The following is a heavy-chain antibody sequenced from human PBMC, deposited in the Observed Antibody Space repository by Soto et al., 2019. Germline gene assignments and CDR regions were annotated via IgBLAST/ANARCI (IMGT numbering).Heavy chain of an antibody. CDR1: GGTFSNYA. D-gene: IGHD6-19*01. J-gene: IGHJ4*02. CDR3: LTTRPQWLVPYFAY. Sequence: SVKVSCKASGGTFSNYAITWVRQAPGQGLEWLGRIIPIFGTTDYAQKFQGRVTITADESTTTAYMELSSLRSEDTAVYYCLTTRPQWLVPYFAYCGQGTLVTVSA. V-gene: IGHV1-69*13. CDR2: IIPIFGTT.